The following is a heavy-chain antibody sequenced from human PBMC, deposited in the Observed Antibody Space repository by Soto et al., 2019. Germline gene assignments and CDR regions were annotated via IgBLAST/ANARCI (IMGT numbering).Heavy chain of an antibody. Sequence: GASVKVSCKASGYTFSTYYMHWVRQAPGQGYEWMGIINPSGGSTTYAQKFQGRVTMTRDTSTTTVYMELSSLKSEDTAVYYCARDAHIVVVTAIRALGYWGQGTLVTVSS. V-gene: IGHV1-46*01. CDR1: GYTFSTYY. CDR3: ARDAHIVVVTAIRALGY. J-gene: IGHJ4*02. D-gene: IGHD2-21*02. CDR2: INPSGGST.